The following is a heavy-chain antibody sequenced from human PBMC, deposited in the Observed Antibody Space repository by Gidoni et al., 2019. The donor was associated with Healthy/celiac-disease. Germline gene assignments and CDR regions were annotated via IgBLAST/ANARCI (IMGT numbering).Heavy chain of an antibody. CDR3: ARAESLTDTAMGYYYYMDV. D-gene: IGHD5-18*01. CDR1: GFTGRSNY. V-gene: IGHV3-53*02. Sequence: EVQLVETGGGLIQPGGSLRLACAASGFTGRSNYMSWVRQAPGKGLGWVSVIYSGGSTYYADSVKGRFTISRDNSKNTLYLQMNSLRAEDTAVYYCARAESLTDTAMGYYYYMDVWGKGTTVTVSS. J-gene: IGHJ6*03. CDR2: IYSGGST.